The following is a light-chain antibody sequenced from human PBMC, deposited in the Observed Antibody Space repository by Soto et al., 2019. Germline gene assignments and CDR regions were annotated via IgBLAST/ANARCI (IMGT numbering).Light chain of an antibody. CDR3: SSYTSSSTLDPYV. CDR1: SSDVGGYNY. CDR2: DVS. Sequence: QSVLSQPASVSWSPGQSITISCTGTSSDVGGYNYVSWYQQHPGKAPKLMIYDVSNRPSGVSNRFSGSKSGNTASLTISGLQAEDEADYYCSSYTSSSTLDPYVFGTGTKVTVL. V-gene: IGLV2-14*01. J-gene: IGLJ1*01.